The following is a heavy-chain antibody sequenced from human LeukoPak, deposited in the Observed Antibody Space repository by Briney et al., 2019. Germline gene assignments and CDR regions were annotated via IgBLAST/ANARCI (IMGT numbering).Heavy chain of an antibody. V-gene: IGHV4-61*02. CDR3: ARSSSGWQRGNWFDP. D-gene: IGHD6-19*01. CDR1: GGSISSGSYY. CDR2: IYTSGST. J-gene: IGHJ5*02. Sequence: SETLSLTCTVSGGSISSGSYYWSWIRQPAGKGLEWIGRIYTSGSTNYNPSLKSRVTISVDTSKNQFSLKLSSVTAADTAVYYCARSSSGWQRGNWFDPWGQGTLVTVSS.